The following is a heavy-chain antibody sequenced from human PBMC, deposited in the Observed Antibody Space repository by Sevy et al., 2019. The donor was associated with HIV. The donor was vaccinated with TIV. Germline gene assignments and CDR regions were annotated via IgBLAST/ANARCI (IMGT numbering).Heavy chain of an antibody. CDR1: GGSISSGSYY. D-gene: IGHD6-13*01. J-gene: IGHJ5*02. CDR2: IYTSGST. CDR3: ARGSSSSWYAGWFDP. V-gene: IGHV4-61*02. Sequence: SESLSLTCTVSGGSISSGSYYCSWIRQPAGKGLEWIGRIYTSGSTNYNPSLKSRVTISVDTSKNQFSLKLSSVTAADTAVYYCARGSSSSWYAGWFDPWGQGTLVTVSS.